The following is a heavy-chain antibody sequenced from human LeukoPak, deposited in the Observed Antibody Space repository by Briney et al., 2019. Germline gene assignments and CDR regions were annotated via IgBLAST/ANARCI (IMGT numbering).Heavy chain of an antibody. CDR3: AKVRVMVRGKDAFDI. CDR2: ISGDGGST. D-gene: IGHD3-10*01. CDR1: GFTFDDYA. V-gene: IGHV3-43*02. Sequence: SGGSLRPSCAASGFTFDDYAMHWVRRAPGKGLEWVSLISGDGGSTYYADSVKGRFTISRDNSKNSLYLQMNSLRTEDTALYYCAKVRVMVRGKDAFDIWGQGTMVTVSS. J-gene: IGHJ3*02.